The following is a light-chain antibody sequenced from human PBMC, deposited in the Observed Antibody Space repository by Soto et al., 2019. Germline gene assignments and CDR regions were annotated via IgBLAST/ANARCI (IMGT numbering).Light chain of an antibody. CDR2: RAS. V-gene: IGKV1-5*03. CDR1: QSVDTW. Sequence: DIQMTQSPSTLSASIGDTVTITCRTSQSVDTWLAWYQHKAGKAPKLLIYRASSLAPGVPSRFSRSGSGTEVPLTITSLQPEDFATYYFHHYNDYSRVFAQGPQVEIK. J-gene: IGKJ1*01. CDR3: HHYNDYSRV.